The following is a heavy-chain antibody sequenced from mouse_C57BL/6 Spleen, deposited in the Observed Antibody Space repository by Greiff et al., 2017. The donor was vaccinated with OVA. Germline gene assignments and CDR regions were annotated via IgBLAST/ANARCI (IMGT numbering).Heavy chain of an antibody. J-gene: IGHJ3*01. Sequence: QVQLQQSGAELVKPGASVKISCKASGYAFSSYWMNWVKQRPGKGLEWIGQIYPGDGDTNYNGKFKGKATLTADKSSSTAYMELSSLTSEDSAVYFCARADDGYLVGFAYWGQGTLVTVSA. CDR1: GYAFSSYW. CDR2: IYPGDGDT. V-gene: IGHV1-80*01. CDR3: ARADDGYLVGFAY. D-gene: IGHD2-3*01.